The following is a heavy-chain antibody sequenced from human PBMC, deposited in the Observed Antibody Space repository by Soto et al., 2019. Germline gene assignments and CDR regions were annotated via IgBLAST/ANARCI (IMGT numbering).Heavy chain of an antibody. D-gene: IGHD6-19*01. CDR1: GFTFSSYA. CDR3: ARDLGRIAVAGIGLDY. V-gene: IGHV3-64*01. Sequence: GGSLRLSCAASGFTFSSYAMHWVRQAPGKGLEYVSAISSYGGSTYYANSVKGRFTISRDNSKNTLYLQMGSLRAEDMAVYYCARDLGRIAVAGIGLDYWGRGTLVTSPQ. J-gene: IGHJ4*02. CDR2: ISSYGGST.